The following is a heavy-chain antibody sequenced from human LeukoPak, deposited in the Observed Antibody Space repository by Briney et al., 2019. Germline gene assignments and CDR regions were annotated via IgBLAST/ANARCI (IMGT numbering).Heavy chain of an antibody. CDR1: GFTFSSYE. CDR2: ISSSGSTI. J-gene: IGHJ6*02. V-gene: IGHV3-48*03. Sequence: GGSLRLSCAASGFTFSSYEMNWVRQAPGKGLEWVSYISSSGSTIYYADSVKGRFTISRDNAKNSLYLQMNSLRAEDTAVYYCARRMRLQFRGLYYYYGMDVWGQGATVTVSS. D-gene: IGHD5-24*01. CDR3: ARRMRLQFRGLYYYYGMDV.